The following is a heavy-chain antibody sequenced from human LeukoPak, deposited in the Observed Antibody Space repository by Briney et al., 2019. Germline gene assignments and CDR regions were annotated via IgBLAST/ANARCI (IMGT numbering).Heavy chain of an antibody. CDR2: ISSSSSYI. CDR3: ARDLYYYGSGTGYYYGMDV. CDR1: GFTFSSYS. Sequence: GGSLRLSCAASGFTFSSYSMNWVRQAPGKGLEWVSSISSSSSYIYYADSVKGRFTISRDNAKNSLYLQMSSLRAEDTAVYYCARDLYYYGSGTGYYYGMDVWGQGTTVTVSS. J-gene: IGHJ6*02. D-gene: IGHD3-10*01. V-gene: IGHV3-21*01.